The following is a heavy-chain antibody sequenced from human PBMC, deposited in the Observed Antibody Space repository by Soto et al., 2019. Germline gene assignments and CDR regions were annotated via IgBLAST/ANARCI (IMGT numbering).Heavy chain of an antibody. J-gene: IGHJ5*02. CDR2: IYHSGST. Sequence: PSETLSLTCAVSGGSISSGGYSWSWIRQPPGKGLEWIGYIYHSGSTYYNPSLKSRVTISVDRPKNQFSLKLSSVTAADTAVYYCARGSVHSTHLTDRRFDPWGQGTLVTVSS. V-gene: IGHV4-30-2*01. CDR1: GGSISSGGYS. D-gene: IGHD2-2*01. CDR3: ARGSVHSTHLTDRRFDP.